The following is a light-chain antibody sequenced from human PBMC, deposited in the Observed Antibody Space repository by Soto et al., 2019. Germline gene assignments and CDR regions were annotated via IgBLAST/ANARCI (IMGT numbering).Light chain of an antibody. Sequence: QSALTQPASVSGSPGQSITISCTGTSGDIGTYHYVSWFQQHPGKAPKLIIHEVSHRPSGVSTRFSGSKSGTTASLTISGLQAEDEAHYYCSSYRKSNTFVFGTGTKGTVL. CDR1: SGDIGTYHY. CDR3: SSYRKSNTFV. V-gene: IGLV2-14*01. J-gene: IGLJ1*01. CDR2: EVS.